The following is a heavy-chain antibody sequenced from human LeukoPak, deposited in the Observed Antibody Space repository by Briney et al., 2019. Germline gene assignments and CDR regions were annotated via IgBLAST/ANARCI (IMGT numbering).Heavy chain of an antibody. Sequence: PGGSLRLSCAVSGFTFSKAWMSWVRQAPGRGLEWVSCITSRSSYIYYADSVKGRFTISRDNAKNSLYLQMNSLRAEDTAIYFCARSQFTSDYDDWINFDYWGQGSVVTVSS. CDR2: ITSRSSYI. D-gene: IGHD4-17*01. J-gene: IGHJ4*02. V-gene: IGHV3-21*01. CDR3: ARSQFTSDYDDWINFDY. CDR1: GFTFSKAW.